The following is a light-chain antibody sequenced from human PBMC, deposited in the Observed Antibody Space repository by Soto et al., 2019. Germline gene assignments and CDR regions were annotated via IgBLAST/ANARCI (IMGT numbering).Light chain of an antibody. CDR1: QSVSSSY. Sequence: EIVMTQSPATLSVSPVERATLSCRASQSVSSSYLAWYQQKPGQAPRLLIYGASSRATGIPDRFSGSGSGTDFTLTISRLEPEDFAVYYCQQYGSSPPRVTFGQGTRLEIK. J-gene: IGKJ5*01. V-gene: IGKV3-20*01. CDR2: GAS. CDR3: QQYGSSPPRVT.